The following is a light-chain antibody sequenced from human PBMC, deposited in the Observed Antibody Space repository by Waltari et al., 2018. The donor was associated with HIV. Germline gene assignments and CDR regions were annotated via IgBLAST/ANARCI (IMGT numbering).Light chain of an antibody. V-gene: IGLV2-14*03. CDR2: DVT. CDR1: GSEVRTYNY. Sequence: SALTQPASVSGSPGHSIPISCTGAGSEVRTYNYVSWYQHHPGKAPRLLIYDVTNRPSGVSHRFSGSKSGDTASLIISGLQAEDEADYFCAAYIGPWVFGGGTRLTV. CDR3: AAYIGPWV. J-gene: IGLJ3*02.